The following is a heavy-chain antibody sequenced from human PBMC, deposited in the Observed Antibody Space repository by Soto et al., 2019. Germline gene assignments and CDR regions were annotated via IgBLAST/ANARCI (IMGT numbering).Heavy chain of an antibody. V-gene: IGHV4-4*02. CDR3: ARGAVLEPGYHVLPGEYYYVLDV. CDR1: GDSVSNSNW. J-gene: IGHJ6*02. CDR2: IYHSGDT. Sequence: PSETLSLTCAVSGDSVSNSNWWSWVRQPPGKGLEWIGEIYHSGDTNYSPSLKSRVTISVDTSKNQFSLKVRSVTVADTAVYYCARGAVLEPGYHVLPGEYYYVLDVRGQGTTVIVSS. D-gene: IGHD2-8*01.